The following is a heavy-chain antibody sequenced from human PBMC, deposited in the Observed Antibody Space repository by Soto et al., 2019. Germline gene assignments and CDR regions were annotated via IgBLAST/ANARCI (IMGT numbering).Heavy chain of an antibody. D-gene: IGHD2-15*01. CDR3: AKEGRSGGSCYFEAFDI. J-gene: IGHJ3*02. V-gene: IGHV3-23*01. CDR2: ISGSGGST. CDR1: GFTFSSYA. Sequence: PGGSLRLSCASSGFTFSSYAMSWVRQAPGKGMEWVSAISGSGGSTYYADSVKGRFTISRDNSKNTLYLQMNSLRAEDTAVYYCAKEGRSGGSCYFEAFDIWGQGTMVTVSS.